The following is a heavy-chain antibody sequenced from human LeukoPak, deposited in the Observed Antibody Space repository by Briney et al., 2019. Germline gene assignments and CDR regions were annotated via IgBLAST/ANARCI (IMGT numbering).Heavy chain of an antibody. V-gene: IGHV4-61*08. Sequence: SETLSLTCTVSGGSISSGGYYWSWIRQPPGKGLEWIGEINHSGSTNYNPSLKSRVTISVDTSKNQFSLKLSSVTAADTAVYYCARHVCSSTSCYRLRGVDHWGQEPWSPSPQ. J-gene: IGHJ4*01. D-gene: IGHD2-2*01. CDR2: INHSGST. CDR3: ARHVCSSTSCYRLRGVDH. CDR1: GGSISSGGYY.